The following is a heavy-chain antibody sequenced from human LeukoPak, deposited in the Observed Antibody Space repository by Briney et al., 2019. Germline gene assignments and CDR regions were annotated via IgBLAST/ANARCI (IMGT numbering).Heavy chain of an antibody. Sequence: PSETLSLTCTVSGGSISSGGYYWSWIRQRPGKGLEWIGYIYYSGSTYYNPSLKSRVTISVDTSKNQFSLKLSSVTAADTAVYYCGRSGYYGMYYFDHWGQGTLATVSS. D-gene: IGHD3-3*01. CDR2: IYYSGST. CDR3: GRSGYYGMYYFDH. CDR1: GGSISSGGYY. J-gene: IGHJ4*02. V-gene: IGHV4-31*03.